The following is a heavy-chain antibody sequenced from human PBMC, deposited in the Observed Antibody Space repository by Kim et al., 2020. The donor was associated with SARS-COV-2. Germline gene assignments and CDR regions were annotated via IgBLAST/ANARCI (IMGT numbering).Heavy chain of an antibody. CDR3: ASSPYNWNPPSLDY. CDR2: IYYSGST. J-gene: IGHJ4*02. D-gene: IGHD1-20*01. V-gene: IGHV4-31*03. Sequence: SETLSLTCTVSGGSISSGGYYWSWIRQHPGKGLEWIGYIYYSGSTYYNPSLKSRVTISVDTSKNQFSLKLSSVTAADTAVYYCASSPYNWNPPSLDYWGQGTLVTVSS. CDR1: GGSISSGGYY.